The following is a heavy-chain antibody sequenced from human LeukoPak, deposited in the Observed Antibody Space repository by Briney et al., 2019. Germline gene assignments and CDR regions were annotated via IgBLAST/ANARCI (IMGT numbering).Heavy chain of an antibody. Sequence: GRSLRLSCAASGFTFSSYSMNWVRQAPGKGLEWVAVISYDGSNKYYADSVKGRFTISRDNSKNTLYLQMNSLRAEDTAVYYCAKDAVAGLDYWGQGTLVTVSS. CDR1: GFTFSSYS. CDR3: AKDAVAGLDY. J-gene: IGHJ4*02. V-gene: IGHV3-30*18. CDR2: ISYDGSNK. D-gene: IGHD6-19*01.